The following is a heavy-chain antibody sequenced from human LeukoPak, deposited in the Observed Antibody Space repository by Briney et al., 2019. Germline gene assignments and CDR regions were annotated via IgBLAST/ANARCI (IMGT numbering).Heavy chain of an antibody. V-gene: IGHV4-31*03. CDR3: ARDTGGGGNMDV. D-gene: IGHD3-16*01. CDR2: IYYSGST. CDR1: GVSISSGGYY. J-gene: IGHJ6*02. Sequence: SETLSLTCTVSGVSISSGGYYWSWIRQHPGKGLEWIGYIYYSGSTYYNPSLKSRVTISVDTSKNQFSLKLSSVTAADTAVYYCARDTGGGGNMDVWGQGTTVTVSS.